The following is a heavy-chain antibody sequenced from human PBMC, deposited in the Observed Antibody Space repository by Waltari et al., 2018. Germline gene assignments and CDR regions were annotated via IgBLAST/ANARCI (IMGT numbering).Heavy chain of an antibody. CDR2: IWYDGSNK. V-gene: IGHV3-33*01. J-gene: IGHJ5*01. D-gene: IGHD2-15*01. CDR3: AREEVVGTNFACLRFDS. CDR1: GFTFSSYG. Sequence: QVQLVESGGGVVQPGRSLRLSCAASGFTFSSYGVHWVRQAPGKGLEWVAVIWYDGSNKYYADSVKGRFTISRDNSKNTLYLQMNSLRAEDTAVYYCAREEVVGTNFACLRFDSWGQGTLVTVSS.